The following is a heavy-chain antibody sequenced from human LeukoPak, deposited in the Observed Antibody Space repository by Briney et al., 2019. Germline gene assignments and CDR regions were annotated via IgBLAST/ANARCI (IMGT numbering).Heavy chain of an antibody. CDR1: GGSISSRSYY. Sequence: PSETLSLTCTVSGGSISSRSYYWGWIRQPPGKGLEWIGSMYYRGSTYHNPSLKSRVTISVDTSKNQFSLKLSSVTAADTAVYYCATTTIRLGYWGQGTLVTVSS. D-gene: IGHD1-26*01. CDR2: MYYRGST. CDR3: ATTTIRLGY. J-gene: IGHJ4*02. V-gene: IGHV4-39*07.